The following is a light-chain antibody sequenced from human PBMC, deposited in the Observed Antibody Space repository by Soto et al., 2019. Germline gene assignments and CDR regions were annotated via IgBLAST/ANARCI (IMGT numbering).Light chain of an antibody. CDR3: CSYAGTYTYV. V-gene: IGLV2-11*01. CDR2: DVN. Sequence: SVLSQPRSVSGSAGQSVTISCTGTSSDVGGYNYVSWYQQHPGKAPKLMIYDVNKRPSGVPDRFSGSKSGSTASLTISGLQSEDEADYFCCSYAGTYTYVFATGTKVTVL. CDR1: SSDVGGYNY. J-gene: IGLJ1*01.